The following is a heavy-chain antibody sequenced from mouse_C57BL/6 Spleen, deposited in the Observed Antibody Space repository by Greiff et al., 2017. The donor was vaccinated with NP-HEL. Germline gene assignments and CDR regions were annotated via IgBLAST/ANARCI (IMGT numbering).Heavy chain of an antibody. CDR1: GFSLTSYG. CDR2: IWRGGST. V-gene: IGHV2-5*01. Sequence: QVQLQQSGPGLVQPSQSLSITCTVSGFSLTSYGVHWVRQSPGKGLEWLGVIWRGGSTDYNAAFMSRLSITKDNSKSQVFFKMNSLQADDTAIYYCAKTGGYYDHAMDYWGQGTSVTVSS. J-gene: IGHJ4*01. CDR3: AKTGGYYDHAMDY. D-gene: IGHD2-4*01.